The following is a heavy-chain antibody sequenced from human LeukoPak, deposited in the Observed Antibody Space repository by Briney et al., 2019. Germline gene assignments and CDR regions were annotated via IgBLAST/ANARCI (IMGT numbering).Heavy chain of an antibody. CDR1: GYTFTSYG. CDR3: ARSGSNWSCDS. J-gene: IGHJ4*02. CDR2: INAGNGDDT. Sequence: GASVKVSCKASGYTFTSYGVSWVRQAPGQGLEWMGWINAGNGDDTKYSQKFQARLAMTTDTSATTVYMELNSLRSEDTAVYYCARSGSNWSCDSWGQGTLVTVSS. V-gene: IGHV1-18*01. D-gene: IGHD6-13*01.